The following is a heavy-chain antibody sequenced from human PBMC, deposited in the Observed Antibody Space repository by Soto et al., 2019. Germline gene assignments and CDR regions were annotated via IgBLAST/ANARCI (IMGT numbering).Heavy chain of an antibody. Sequence: ASVKVSCKASGYTFTSYYMHWVRQAPGQGLEWMGIINPSGGSTSYAQKFQGRVTMTRDTSTSTVYMELSSLRSEDTAVYYCARDNSLKGGCSGGSCYSGDAFDIWGQGTMVTVSS. D-gene: IGHD2-15*01. V-gene: IGHV1-46*03. CDR3: ARDNSLKGGCSGGSCYSGDAFDI. J-gene: IGHJ3*02. CDR1: GYTFTSYY. CDR2: INPSGGST.